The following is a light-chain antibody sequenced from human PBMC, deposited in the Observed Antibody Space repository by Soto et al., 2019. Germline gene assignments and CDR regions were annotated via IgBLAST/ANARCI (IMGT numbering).Light chain of an antibody. V-gene: IGKV3-20*01. CDR3: QQYGSSGT. CDR1: QNIDSD. CDR2: GAS. Sequence: EIVLTQSPATLSLSAWERATLSCRASQNIDSDLAWYQQRPGQPPRLLIYGASNRATGIPDRFSGSGSGTDFTLTISRLEPEDFAVYYCQQYGSSGTFGQGTKVDIK. J-gene: IGKJ1*01.